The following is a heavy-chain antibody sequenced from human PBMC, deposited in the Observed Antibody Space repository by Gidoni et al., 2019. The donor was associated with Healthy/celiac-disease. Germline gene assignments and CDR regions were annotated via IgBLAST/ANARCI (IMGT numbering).Heavy chain of an antibody. CDR1: GFICSDFA. CDR3: ARGGGRGGTTFDY. D-gene: IGHD2-15*01. Sequence: QVPVVESGGGVVQPGRSLRLHCAPSGFICSDFAMHWVRQAPGKGLEWVALISYDRTNKYYAESVKGRFTISRDNSKNTVYLQMNSQRVEDTAVYYCARGGGRGGTTFDYWGQGTLVTVSS. CDR2: ISYDRTNK. V-gene: IGHV3-30-3*01. J-gene: IGHJ4*02.